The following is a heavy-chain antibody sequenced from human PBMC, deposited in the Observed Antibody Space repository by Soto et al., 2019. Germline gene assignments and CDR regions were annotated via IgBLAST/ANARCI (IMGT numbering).Heavy chain of an antibody. J-gene: IGHJ6*02. CDR1: GGSISSGDYY. CDR3: ARDARYGSGSYYGYYYGLDG. CDR2: IYYSGST. D-gene: IGHD3-10*01. V-gene: IGHV4-30-4*01. Sequence: PSETLSLTCTVSGGSISSGDYYWSWIRQPPGKGLEWIGYIYYSGSTYYNPSLKSRVTISVDTSKNQFSLKLSSVTAADTAVYYCARDARYGSGSYYGYYYGLDGWGQGTTVTVAS.